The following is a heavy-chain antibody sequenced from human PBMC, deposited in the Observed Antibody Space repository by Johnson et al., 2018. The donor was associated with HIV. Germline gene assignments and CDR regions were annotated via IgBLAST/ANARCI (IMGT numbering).Heavy chain of an antibody. CDR1: GFTFSSFW. CDR2: IKSKTEGEKT. J-gene: IGHJ3*02. V-gene: IGHV3-15*05. D-gene: IGHD6-13*01. CDR3: ARVRTAAGFDAFDI. Sequence: VQLVESGGGLVQPGGSLRLSCAASGFTFSSFWMTWVRQAPGKGLEWVGRIKSKTEGEKTDYAAPVKGRFTNSRDDSKNTLYLQMNSLRAEDTALYYCARVRTAAGFDAFDIWGQGTMVTVSS.